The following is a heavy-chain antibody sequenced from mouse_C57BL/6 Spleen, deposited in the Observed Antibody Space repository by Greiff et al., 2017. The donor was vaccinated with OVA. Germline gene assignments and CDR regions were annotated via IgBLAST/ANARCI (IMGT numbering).Heavy chain of an antibody. CDR1: GYAFSSYW. V-gene: IGHV1-80*01. CDR2: IYPGDGDT. Sequence: VQLQQSGAELVKPGASVKISCKASGYAFSSYWMNWVKQRPGQGLEWIGQIYPGDGDTNYNGKFKGKATLTADKSSSTAYMQLSSLTSEDSAVYFCARYRYDSNYYAMDYWGQGTSVTVSA. CDR3: ARYRYDSNYYAMDY. D-gene: IGHD2-4*01. J-gene: IGHJ4*01.